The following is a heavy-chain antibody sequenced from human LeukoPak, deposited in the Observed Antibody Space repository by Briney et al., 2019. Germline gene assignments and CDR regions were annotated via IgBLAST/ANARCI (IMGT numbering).Heavy chain of an antibody. J-gene: IGHJ6*02. CDR3: ARRIVVVPAAISYYYYGMDV. V-gene: IGHV1-69*13. CDR2: IIPVLGTA. Sequence: GASVKVSCKASGPTFSSYAISWVRQAPGQGLEWMGGIIPVLGTAKYAQKFQGRVTVTADESTSTAYMELSSLRSEDTAVYYCARRIVVVPAAISYYYYGMDVWGQGTTVTVSS. D-gene: IGHD2-2*01. CDR1: GPTFSSYA.